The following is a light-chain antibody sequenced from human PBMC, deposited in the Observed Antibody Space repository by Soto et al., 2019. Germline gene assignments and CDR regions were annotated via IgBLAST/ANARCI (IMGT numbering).Light chain of an antibody. V-gene: IGKV1-39*01. Sequence: DIQMTQSPSSLSASIGDSVTITCRASERITNYLNWYQQRPGKAPKLLIYAASTLQGGVPSTFSGSGFGTDFTLTISSLQPEDFATYFCQQSYSYPYTFGQGTKVDIK. J-gene: IGKJ2*01. CDR1: ERITNY. CDR2: AAS. CDR3: QQSYSYPYT.